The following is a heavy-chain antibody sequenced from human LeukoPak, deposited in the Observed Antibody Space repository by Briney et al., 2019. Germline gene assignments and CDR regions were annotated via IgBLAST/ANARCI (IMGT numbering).Heavy chain of an antibody. V-gene: IGHV3-21*01. CDR3: GRGMRDYYGLDY. CDR1: GFTLSSYN. Sequence: GGSLRLSCAASGFTLSSYNMKWVRQAPGKGLEWVSSISWRNIDIEYADSVKGRFTISRDNAKNTLYLQMNRLTVEDTAVYYCGRGMRDYYGLDYWGQGILVTVSS. CDR2: ISWRNIDI. D-gene: IGHD3-10*01. J-gene: IGHJ4*02.